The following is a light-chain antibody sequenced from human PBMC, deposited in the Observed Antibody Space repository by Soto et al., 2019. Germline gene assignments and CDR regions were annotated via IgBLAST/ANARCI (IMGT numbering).Light chain of an antibody. CDR2: EAT. V-gene: IGLV2-23*01. CDR3: SSFAGSGTLVV. Sequence: QSVLTQPASVSGSPGQSITISCTGTKTDIGNYNLVSWYQRHPDKAPKLIIYEATKRPSGISNRFSASKSGTTASLTISGLQAEDEADYHCSSFAGSGTLVVFGGGTKLTVL. J-gene: IGLJ2*01. CDR1: KTDIGNYNL.